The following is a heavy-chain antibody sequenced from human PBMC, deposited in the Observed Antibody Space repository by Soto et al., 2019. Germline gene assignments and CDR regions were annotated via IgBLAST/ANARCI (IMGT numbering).Heavy chain of an antibody. V-gene: IGHV3-23*01. D-gene: IGHD3-22*01. CDR3: ATDPLHYYDSSGYTPWFDP. CDR2: ISGSCGST. Sequence: GXLRLYCAPSGFXFSSYALIWVRHAPGKGLEWVSAISGSCGSTYYADSVKVRFTISIDNSKNTLYLQINSLRAEDPAVYYCATDPLHYYDSSGYTPWFDPWGQGTLVTVSS. J-gene: IGHJ5*02. CDR1: GFXFSSYA.